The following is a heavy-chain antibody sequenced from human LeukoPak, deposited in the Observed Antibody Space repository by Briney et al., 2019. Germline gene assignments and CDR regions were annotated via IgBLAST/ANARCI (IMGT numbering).Heavy chain of an antibody. CDR2: INTDGSST. Sequence: PGGSLRLSCAASGFTFSSYWMHWVRQAPGKGLVWVSRINTDGSSTSYADSVKGRFTISRDNAKNTLYLQMNSLRAEDTAVYYCARQNDYGDSGGWFDPWGQGTLVTVSS. CDR3: ARQNDYGDSGGWFDP. CDR1: GFTFSSYW. V-gene: IGHV3-74*01. J-gene: IGHJ5*02. D-gene: IGHD4-17*01.